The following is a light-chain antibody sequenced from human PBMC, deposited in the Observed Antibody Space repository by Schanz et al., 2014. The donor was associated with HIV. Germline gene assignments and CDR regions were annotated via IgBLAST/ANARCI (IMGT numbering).Light chain of an antibody. J-gene: IGKJ4*01. CDR3: QYFGNSGGT. V-gene: IGKV3-20*01. CDR2: ATS. CDR1: QRLSSSY. Sequence: EIVLTQSPGSLSLSPGGRATLSCGASQRLSSSYLAWYQQKRDQPPRLVIYATSTRTDGIPDRFSGTGSGTAFTLTISRLAPEDFAVYFYQYFGNSGGTFAGGTKVEIK.